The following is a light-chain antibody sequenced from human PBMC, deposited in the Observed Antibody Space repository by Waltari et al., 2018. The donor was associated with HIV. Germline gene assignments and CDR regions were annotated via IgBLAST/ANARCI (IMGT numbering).Light chain of an antibody. CDR2: WAS. CDR3: QQYYSTPPLT. J-gene: IGKJ4*01. V-gene: IGKV4-1*01. CDR1: QSVLYSSNNKNY. Sequence: DIVMTQSPDSLAVSLGARAPINCKSSQSVLYSSNNKNYLAWYQQKPGQPPKLLIYWASTRQSGVPDRFSGSGSGTDFTLTISSLQAEDVAVYYCQQYYSTPPLTFGGGTKVEIK.